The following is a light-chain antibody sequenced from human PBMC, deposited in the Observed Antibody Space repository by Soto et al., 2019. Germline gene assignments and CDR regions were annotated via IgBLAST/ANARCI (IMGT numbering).Light chain of an antibody. Sequence: DIQMTQSPSSVSASIGDRVTITCRASQGIGSWLAWYQQKPGKAPKLLIQAASILQSGVPSRFSGSGSGTEFILSINNLQPEDFASYFCLQVYSFPRTFGLGTKVDIK. J-gene: IGKJ1*01. CDR2: AAS. CDR1: QGIGSW. V-gene: IGKV1-12*01. CDR3: LQVYSFPRT.